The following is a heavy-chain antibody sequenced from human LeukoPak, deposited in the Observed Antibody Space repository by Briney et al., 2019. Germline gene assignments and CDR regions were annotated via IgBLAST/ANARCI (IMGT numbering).Heavy chain of an antibody. V-gene: IGHV4-59*01. J-gene: IGHJ5*02. CDR3: ARGCSAGTPHNWFDP. Sequence: SETLSLTCTVSGGSISTYYWSWIRQPPGKGLEWIGYIYYSGSTNYNPSLKSRVTISVDTSKNQFSLKLSSVTAADTAVYYCARGCSAGTPHNWFDPWGQGTLVTVSS. CDR1: GGSISTYY. D-gene: IGHD6-13*01. CDR2: IYYSGST.